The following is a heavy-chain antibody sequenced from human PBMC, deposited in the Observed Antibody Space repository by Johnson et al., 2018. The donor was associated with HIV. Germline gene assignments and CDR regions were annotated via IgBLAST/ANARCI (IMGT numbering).Heavy chain of an antibody. CDR2: IRYEESNE. CDR1: GFNFSNYG. Sequence: QVQLVESGGGVVQPGGSLRLSCAASGFNFSNYGMYWVRQAPGKGLEWVAFIRYEESNEYYADSVKGRFTISRDNSKNTLYLQMSGLRVEDTAVYYCMTDILTGYYNPDGFDIWGQGTMVTVS. CDR3: MTDILTGYYNPDGFDI. D-gene: IGHD3-9*01. J-gene: IGHJ3*02. V-gene: IGHV3-30*02.